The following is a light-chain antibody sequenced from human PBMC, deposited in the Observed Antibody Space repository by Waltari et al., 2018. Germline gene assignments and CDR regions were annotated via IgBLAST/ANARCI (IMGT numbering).Light chain of an antibody. V-gene: IGKV1-27*01. CDR3: QKYNSVPYT. CDR2: AAS. J-gene: IGKJ2*01. CDR1: QDISNS. Sequence: DIQMTQSPSSLSASVGDRVTITCRASQDISNSLAWYQQKPGKVPKLLMSAASTLQSGVPSRFSGSGSGTDFTLNIGSLQPEDVGTYYCQKYNSVPYTFGQGTKLEIK.